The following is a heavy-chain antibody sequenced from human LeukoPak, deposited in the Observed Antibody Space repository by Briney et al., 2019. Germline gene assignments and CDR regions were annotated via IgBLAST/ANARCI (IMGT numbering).Heavy chain of an antibody. Sequence: PGGSLRLSCAASGFTFSSYSMNWVRQAPGKGLEWVSSISSSSSYIYYADSVKGRFTISRDNAKNSLYLQMNSLRAEDTAVYYCAISESGYSYGYDYYYMDVWGKGTTVTVSS. CDR3: AISESGYSYGYDYYYMDV. CDR2: ISSSSSYI. J-gene: IGHJ6*03. D-gene: IGHD5-18*01. V-gene: IGHV3-21*01. CDR1: GFTFSSYS.